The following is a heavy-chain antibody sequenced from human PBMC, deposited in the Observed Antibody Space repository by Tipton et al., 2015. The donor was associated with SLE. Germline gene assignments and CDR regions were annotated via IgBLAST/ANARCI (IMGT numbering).Heavy chain of an antibody. CDR2: IYATGIT. D-gene: IGHD7-27*01. CDR1: GGSISSGSYY. Sequence: TLSLTCTVSGGSISSGSYYWSWIRQPAGKGLEWIGHIYATGITNYNPSLKSRVTISVDTSKDQFSLKLSSVTAADTAVYYCARSQLGIGFDYWGQGTLVTVSS. J-gene: IGHJ4*02. V-gene: IGHV4-61*09. CDR3: ARSQLGIGFDY.